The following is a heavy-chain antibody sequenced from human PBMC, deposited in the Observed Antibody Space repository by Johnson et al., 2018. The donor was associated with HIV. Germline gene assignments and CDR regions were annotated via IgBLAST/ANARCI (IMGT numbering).Heavy chain of an antibody. D-gene: IGHD4-17*01. J-gene: IGHJ3*02. CDR1: GFTVSSNY. V-gene: IGHV3-66*01. Sequence: VLLVESGGGLVQPGGSLRLSCAASGFTVSSNYMNWVRQTPGKGLEWVSVIYSGGSTYYADSVKGRFTISRDNSKNTVYLQMNSLRAEDTAVYYCAKDQYRKLTTVAGIWGQGTMVTVSS. CDR2: IYSGGST. CDR3: AKDQYRKLTTVAGI.